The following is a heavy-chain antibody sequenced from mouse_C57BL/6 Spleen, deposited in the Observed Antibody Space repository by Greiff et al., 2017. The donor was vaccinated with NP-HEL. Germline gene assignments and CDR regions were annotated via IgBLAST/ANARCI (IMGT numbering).Heavy chain of an antibody. D-gene: IGHD1-1*01. CDR1: GFSLTSYG. Sequence: VQLQQSGPGLVQPSQSLSITCTVSGFSLTSYGVHWVRQSPGKGLEWLGVIWRGGSTDYNAAFMSRLSITKDNSKSQVFFKMNSLQADDTARYYRAKNSGSGSSHFDYWGQGTTLTVSS. J-gene: IGHJ2*01. V-gene: IGHV2-5*01. CDR3: AKNSGSGSSHFDY. CDR2: IWRGGST.